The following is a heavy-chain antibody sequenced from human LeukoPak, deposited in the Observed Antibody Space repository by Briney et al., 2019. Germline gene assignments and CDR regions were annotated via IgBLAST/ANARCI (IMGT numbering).Heavy chain of an antibody. CDR3: AKLGTGDSSSWFTFGY. CDR1: GFTFSSYA. J-gene: IGHJ4*02. CDR2: ISGSGGST. V-gene: IGHV3-23*01. D-gene: IGHD6-13*01. Sequence: GGSLRLSCAASGFTFSSYAMSWVRQAPGKGLEWVSAISGSGGSTYYADSVKGRSTISRDNSKNTLYLQMNSLRAEDTAVYYCAKLGTGDSSSWFTFGYWGQGTLVTVSS.